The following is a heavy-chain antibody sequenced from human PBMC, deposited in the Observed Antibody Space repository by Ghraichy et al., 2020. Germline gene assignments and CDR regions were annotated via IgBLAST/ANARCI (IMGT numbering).Heavy chain of an antibody. CDR1: GFTFSSYW. V-gene: IGHV3-74*01. CDR3: ASHIYSYLIIGY. D-gene: IGHD5-18*01. J-gene: IGHJ4*02. Sequence: GGSLRLSCAASGFTFSSYWMHWVRQAPGKGLVWVSRINTDGSSTSYADSVKGRFTISRDNAKNTLYLQMNSLRAEDTAVYYCASHIYSYLIIGYWGQGTLVTVSS. CDR2: INTDGSST.